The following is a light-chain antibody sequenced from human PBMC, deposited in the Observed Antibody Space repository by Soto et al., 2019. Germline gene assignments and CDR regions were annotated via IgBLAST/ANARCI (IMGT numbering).Light chain of an antibody. CDR3: SSYSGNNALV. CDR2: EVS. V-gene: IGLV2-8*01. J-gene: IGLJ3*02. Sequence: QSALTQPPSASGSPGQSVTISCTGTSSDIGQYNYVSWYQQQPGEAPKLMISEVSRRPSGVSHRFSGSKFGNTAYLTVSGLHPDDEAYYYCSSYSGNNALVFGGGTKLTVL. CDR1: SSDIGQYNY.